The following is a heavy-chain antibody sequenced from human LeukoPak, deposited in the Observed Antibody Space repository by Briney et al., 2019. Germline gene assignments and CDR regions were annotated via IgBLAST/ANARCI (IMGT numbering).Heavy chain of an antibody. CDR2: ISYDGSNK. J-gene: IGHJ4*02. Sequence: GGSLRLSCAASGFTFSHYGMHWVRQAPGKGLEWVAVISYDGSNKYYADSVKGRFTISRDNSKNTLYLQMNSLRAEDTAVYYCARDRSSSSWYEDYFDYWGQGTLVTVSS. V-gene: IGHV3-30*19. CDR1: GFTFSHYG. D-gene: IGHD6-13*01. CDR3: ARDRSSSSWYEDYFDY.